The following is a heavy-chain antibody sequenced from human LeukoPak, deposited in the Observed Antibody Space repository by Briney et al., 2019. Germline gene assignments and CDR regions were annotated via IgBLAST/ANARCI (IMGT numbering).Heavy chain of an antibody. J-gene: IGHJ6*02. Sequence: ASVKVSCKASGYTFTTYYMHWVRRAPGQGLEWMGIINPSADTTNYAQKFQGRVTMTRDTSTSTVYMELSSLRSEDTAVYHCARDRYYYDTSGPFRSGMDVWGQGTTVTVSS. CDR1: GYTFTTYY. V-gene: IGHV1-46*01. CDR3: ARDRYYYDTSGPFRSGMDV. D-gene: IGHD3-22*01. CDR2: INPSADTT.